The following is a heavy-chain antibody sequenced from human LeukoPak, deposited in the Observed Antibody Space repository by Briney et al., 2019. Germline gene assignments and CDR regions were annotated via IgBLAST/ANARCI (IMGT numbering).Heavy chain of an antibody. CDR1: GESFSGYY. D-gene: IGHD5-18*01. Sequence: SATLSLTCAVYGESFSGYYWSWIRQPPGKGLEWIGEINHSGSTNYNPSLKSRVTISVDTSKNQFSLKVSSVTAADTAVYYCARTRLWPTGTFDYWGQGTLVTVSS. V-gene: IGHV4-34*01. CDR2: INHSGST. J-gene: IGHJ4*02. CDR3: ARTRLWPTGTFDY.